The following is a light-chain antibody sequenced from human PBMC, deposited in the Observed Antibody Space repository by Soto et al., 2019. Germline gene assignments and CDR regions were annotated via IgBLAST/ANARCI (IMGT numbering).Light chain of an antibody. CDR3: QQCGSSPLT. V-gene: IGKV3-20*01. CDR2: GAS. J-gene: IGKJ3*01. Sequence: EIVLTQSPGTLSLSPGERATLSCRASQSVSSNYLAWYQQKPGQAPRLLIYGASSRATGIPDRFSGSGFGTDFTLTISRLEPEDFAVYYCQQCGSSPLTFGPGTKVDIK. CDR1: QSVSSNY.